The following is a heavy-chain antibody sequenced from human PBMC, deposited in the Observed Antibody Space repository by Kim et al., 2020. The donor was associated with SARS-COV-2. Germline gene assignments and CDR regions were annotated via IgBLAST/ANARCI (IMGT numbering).Heavy chain of an antibody. CDR3: ASGVVVVPAARRPIFDY. D-gene: IGHD2-2*01. Sequence: KSRVTISVDTSKNQFSLKLSSVTAADTAVYYCASGVVVVPAARRPIFDYWGQGTLVTVSS. V-gene: IGHV4-31*02. J-gene: IGHJ4*02.